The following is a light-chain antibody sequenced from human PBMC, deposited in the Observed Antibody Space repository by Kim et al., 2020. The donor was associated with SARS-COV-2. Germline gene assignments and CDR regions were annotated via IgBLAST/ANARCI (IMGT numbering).Light chain of an antibody. CDR2: DVS. J-gene: IGLJ3*02. CDR1: SSDVGGYNY. Sequence: QSALTQPASVSGSPGQSITISCTGTSSDVGGYNYVSWYQQHPGKAPKLMIYDVSKRPSGVSNRFSGSKSGNTAYLTISGLQAEDEADYYCSSYTSSSTSWVFGGGTQLTVL. CDR3: SSYTSSSTSWV. V-gene: IGLV2-14*01.